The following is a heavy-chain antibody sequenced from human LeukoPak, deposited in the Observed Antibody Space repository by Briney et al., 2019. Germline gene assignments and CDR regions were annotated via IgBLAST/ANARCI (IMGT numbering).Heavy chain of an antibody. CDR3: ARAVSGYAFPYFDY. D-gene: IGHD5-12*01. CDR1: GFTFSDYY. CDR2: ISSSGSTI. Sequence: GGSLRLSCAAFGFTFSDYYMSWIRQAPGKGLEWVSYISSSGSTIYYADSVKGRFTISRDNAKNSLYLQMNSLRAEDTAVYYCARAVSGYAFPYFDYWGQGTLVTVSS. V-gene: IGHV3-11*04. J-gene: IGHJ4*02.